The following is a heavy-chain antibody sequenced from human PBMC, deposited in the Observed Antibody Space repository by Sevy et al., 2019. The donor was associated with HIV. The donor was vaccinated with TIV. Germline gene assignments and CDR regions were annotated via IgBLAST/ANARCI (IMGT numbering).Heavy chain of an antibody. J-gene: IGHJ6*02. CDR3: AKRGGQYDLGMDV. V-gene: IGHV3-48*03. CDR1: GFTFSSFE. D-gene: IGHD1-1*01. Sequence: GGSLRPSCVASGFTFSSFEMNWVRQAPGKGLEWVSSISTSGSNRDYTDSLKGRVTISRDNAKKSLYLQMNSLRAEDTAIYFCAKRGGQYDLGMDVWGQGTTVTVSS. CDR2: ISTSGSNR.